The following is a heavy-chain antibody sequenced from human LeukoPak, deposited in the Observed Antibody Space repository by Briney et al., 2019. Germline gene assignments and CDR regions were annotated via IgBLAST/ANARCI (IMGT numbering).Heavy chain of an antibody. J-gene: IGHJ3*02. CDR1: GGSISSSSYY. CDR2: LYTSGST. Sequence: PSETLSLTCTVSGGSISSSSYYWGWIRQPPGKGLEWIGRLYTSGSTNYNPSLKSRVTISVDTSKNQFSLKLSSVTAADTAVYYCARGETSFYYGSGSYSALHAFDIWGQGTMVTVSS. D-gene: IGHD3-10*01. CDR3: ARGETSFYYGSGSYSALHAFDI. V-gene: IGHV4-61*02.